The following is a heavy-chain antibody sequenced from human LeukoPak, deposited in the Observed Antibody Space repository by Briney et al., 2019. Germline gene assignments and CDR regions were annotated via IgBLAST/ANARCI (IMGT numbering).Heavy chain of an antibody. CDR2: IWYDGSNK. J-gene: IGHJ4*02. CDR3: ATSGSYYRFEY. V-gene: IGHV3-33*01. CDR1: GFTFSSYG. D-gene: IGHD1-26*01. Sequence: PGGSLRLSCAASGFTFSSYGMHWVRQAPGKGLEWVAVIWYDGSNKYYADSVKGRFTISRDNSKNTPYLQMNSLRAEDTAVYYCATSGSYYRFEYWGQGTLVTVSS.